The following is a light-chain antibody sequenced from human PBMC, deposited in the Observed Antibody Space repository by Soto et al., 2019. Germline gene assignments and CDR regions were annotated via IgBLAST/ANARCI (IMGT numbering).Light chain of an antibody. CDR1: QSISDT. CDR2: GAS. V-gene: IGKV3-15*01. J-gene: IGKJ1*01. CDR3: QQYNNWPWT. Sequence: EIVMTQSAATLSVSPGGRATRSCRASQSISDTLAWYQQKPGQAPRLLIHGASTRATGFPARFSGSGSGTDFTLTISSLQSEDFAVYYCQQYNNWPWTFGQGTKADIK.